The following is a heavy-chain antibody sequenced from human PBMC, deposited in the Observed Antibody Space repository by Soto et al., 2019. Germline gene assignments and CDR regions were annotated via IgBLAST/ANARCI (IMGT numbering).Heavy chain of an antibody. V-gene: IGHV4-30-4*01. CDR2: IYHTGIT. J-gene: IGHJ4*02. D-gene: IGHD5-18*01. CDR1: GGSISSGDYY. CDR3: ARCHTAMVYFDY. Sequence: PSETLSLTCIVSGGSISSGDYYWSWIRQPPGKGLEWIGYIYHTGITFYNPSLKSRITISADTSKNQFSLKMRSVTAADTAVYYCARCHTAMVYFDYWGQGTLVTVSS.